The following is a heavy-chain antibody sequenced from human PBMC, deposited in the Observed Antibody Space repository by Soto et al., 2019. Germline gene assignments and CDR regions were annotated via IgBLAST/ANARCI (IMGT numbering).Heavy chain of an antibody. V-gene: IGHV3-23*01. CDR1: GFTFSSYA. D-gene: IGHD4-17*01. CDR2: ISGSGDDT. J-gene: IGHJ4*02. Sequence: EVQLLESGGGLVQPGGSLRLSCAASGFTFSSYAMSWVRQAPGKGLEWVSSISGSGDDTHYADSVNGRFTISRVNSKNTLFLQISRLRVEDTAVYYCAKRPTVTTPGCFDFWGQGNLVTVS. CDR3: AKRPTVTTPGCFDF.